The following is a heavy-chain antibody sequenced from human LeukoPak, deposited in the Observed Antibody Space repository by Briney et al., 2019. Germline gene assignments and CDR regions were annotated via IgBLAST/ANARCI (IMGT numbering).Heavy chain of an antibody. CDR1: GFTVSFNY. V-gene: IGHV3-53*01. Sequence: PGGSLRLSCAASGFTVSFNYMSWVRQAPGKGLEWISVIYSGGSTYYADSVKGRFTISRDDSKNTLYLQMNSLRAEATAIYYCARAQWRTYSYYYMDVWGKGTTVTVSS. CDR3: ARAQWRTYSYYYMDV. D-gene: IGHD6-19*01. J-gene: IGHJ6*03. CDR2: IYSGGST.